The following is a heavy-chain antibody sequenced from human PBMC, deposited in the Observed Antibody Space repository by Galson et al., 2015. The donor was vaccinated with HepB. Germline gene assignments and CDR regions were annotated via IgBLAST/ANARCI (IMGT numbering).Heavy chain of an antibody. CDR2: TSYRSKWYE. J-gene: IGHJ6*02. CDR3: ARDRISTVRGIVMDYYGLDV. V-gene: IGHV6-1*01. D-gene: IGHD3-10*01. CDR1: GDSVSSNSVA. Sequence: CAISGDSVSSNSVAWNWIRRSPSRGLEWLGRTSYRSKWYEDYAVSVKSRITVTPDTSTNQFSLRLNSVTPEDTAEYYCARDRISTVRGIVMDYYGLDVWGHGTTVTVSS.